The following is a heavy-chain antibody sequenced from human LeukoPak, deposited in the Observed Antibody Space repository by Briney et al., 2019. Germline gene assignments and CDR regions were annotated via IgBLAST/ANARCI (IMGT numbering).Heavy chain of an antibody. CDR2: ISGSGGST. V-gene: IGHV3-23*01. CDR3: ARHRGDIVVVPAAIEVYYYYYMDV. J-gene: IGHJ6*03. CDR1: GFTFSSYA. Sequence: GGSLRLSCAASGFTFSSYAMSWVRQAPGKGLEWVSAISGSGGSTYYADSVKGRFTISRDNSKNTLYLQMNSLRAEDTAVYYCARHRGDIVVVPAAIEVYYYYYMDVWGKGTTVTVSS. D-gene: IGHD2-2*02.